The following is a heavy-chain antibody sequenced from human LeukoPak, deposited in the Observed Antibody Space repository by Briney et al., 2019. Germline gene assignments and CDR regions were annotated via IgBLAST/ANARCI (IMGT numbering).Heavy chain of an antibody. CDR1: GFTVSSNY. Sequence: GGSLRLSCAASGFTVSSNYMSWVRQAPVKGLEWVSVIYSGGSTYYADSVKGRFTISRDNSKNTLYLQMNSLRAEDTAVYYCARDRRTAFHYYDRWGQGTLVTVSS. CDR2: IYSGGST. V-gene: IGHV3-53*01. D-gene: IGHD3-22*01. J-gene: IGHJ4*02. CDR3: ARDRRTAFHYYDR.